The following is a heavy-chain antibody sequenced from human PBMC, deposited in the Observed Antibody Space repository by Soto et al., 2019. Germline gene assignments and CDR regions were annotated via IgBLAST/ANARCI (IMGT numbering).Heavy chain of an antibody. Sequence: QLQLQESGPGLVKASETLSLTCTVSGGPIDSSSYYWDWIRQPPGKGLEWIGSLHYRVNTYYNPSPENRYTISIDTSTNHFSLNLSSVTATDPAVYYCARRGTITVAVDYWGQGTLLTVSS. V-gene: IGHV4-39*01. D-gene: IGHD6-19*01. J-gene: IGHJ4*02. CDR3: ARRGTITVAVDY. CDR1: GGPIDSSSYY. CDR2: LHYRVNT.